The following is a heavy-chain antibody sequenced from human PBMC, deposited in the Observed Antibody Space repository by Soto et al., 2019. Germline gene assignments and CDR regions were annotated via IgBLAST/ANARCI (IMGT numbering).Heavy chain of an antibody. V-gene: IGHV4-59*08. CDR2: IYYSGST. J-gene: IGHJ6*02. D-gene: IGHD3-9*01. CDR1: GGSISSYY. CDR3: ARTPQYYDILTGYSPYYYYYGMDV. Sequence: SETLSLTCTVSGGSISSYYWSWIRQPPGKGLEWIGYIYYSGSTNYNPSLKNRVTISVDTSKNQFSLKLSSVTAADTAVYYCARTPQYYDILTGYSPYYYYYGMDVWGQGTTVTVSS.